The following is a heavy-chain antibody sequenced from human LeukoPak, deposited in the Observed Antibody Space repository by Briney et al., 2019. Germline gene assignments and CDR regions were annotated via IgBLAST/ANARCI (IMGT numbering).Heavy chain of an antibody. V-gene: IGHV1-2*02. Sequence: ASVKVSCKASGYSFSAHYMHWVRQAPGQGLEWMGWINPNSGSTNYAQNLQGRVTMTRDTSTSTAYMELSRLSSDDPAVYYCARSRDTVGTTFDYWGQGTLVTVSS. D-gene: IGHD5-12*01. J-gene: IGHJ4*02. CDR1: GYSFSAHY. CDR2: INPNSGST. CDR3: ARSRDTVGTTFDY.